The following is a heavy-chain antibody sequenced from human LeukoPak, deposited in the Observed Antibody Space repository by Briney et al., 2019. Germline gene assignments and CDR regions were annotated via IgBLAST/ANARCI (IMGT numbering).Heavy chain of an antibody. J-gene: IGHJ4*02. CDR3: ARDSAGTIDY. V-gene: IGHV1-2*02. D-gene: IGHD6-19*01. Sequence: ASVKVSCKASGYTFTGYYMQWVRQPPGQGPEWMGWINPNSGDTSYAQKFQGRVTMTRDTSISTAYMELSRLRSDDTAVYYCARDSAGTIDYWGQGTLVTVSS. CDR2: INPNSGDT. CDR1: GYTFTGYY.